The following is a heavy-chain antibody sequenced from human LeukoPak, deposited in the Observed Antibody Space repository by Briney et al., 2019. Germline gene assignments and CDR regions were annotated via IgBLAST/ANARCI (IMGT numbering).Heavy chain of an antibody. CDR1: GFTVSSYA. J-gene: IGHJ4*02. CDR3: ARQMQSHGNFDS. V-gene: IGHV3-13*01. D-gene: IGHD1-26*01. CDR2: LGIAGDT. Sequence: GGSLRLSCAASGFTVSSYAMHWVRQLIGKGLEWVSALGIAGDTFYPGSVKGRFTISRENARNSLYLQMNSLRAEDTAMYYCARQMQSHGNFDSWGQGTLVTVSS.